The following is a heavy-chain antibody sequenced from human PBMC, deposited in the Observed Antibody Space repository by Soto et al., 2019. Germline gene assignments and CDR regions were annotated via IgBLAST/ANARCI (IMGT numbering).Heavy chain of an antibody. CDR3: ARERRPWIQLSLRNGNYVMDV. Sequence: SETLSLTCAVYGGSFSGYYWSWIRQPPGKGLEWMGEINHSGSTNYNPSLKSRVTISVDTSKNQFSLKLSSVTAADTAVYYCARERRPWIQLSLRNGNYVMDVWGQGTTVTLSS. J-gene: IGHJ6*02. D-gene: IGHD5-18*01. CDR2: INHSGST. CDR1: GGSFSGYY. V-gene: IGHV4-34*01.